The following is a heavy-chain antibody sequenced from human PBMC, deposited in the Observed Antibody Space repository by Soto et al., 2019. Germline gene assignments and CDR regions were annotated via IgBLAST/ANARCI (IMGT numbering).Heavy chain of an antibody. J-gene: IGHJ4*02. CDR3: ARHSTHYDSSGYYYVEDY. CDR2: IDPSDSYT. D-gene: IGHD3-22*01. Sequence: GESLKISCKGSGYSFTSYCISWVRQMPGKGLEWMGRIDPSDSYTNYSPSFQGHVTISADKSISTAYLQWSSLKASDTAMYYCARHSTHYDSSGYYYVEDYWGQGTLVTVSS. CDR1: GYSFTSYC. V-gene: IGHV5-10-1*01.